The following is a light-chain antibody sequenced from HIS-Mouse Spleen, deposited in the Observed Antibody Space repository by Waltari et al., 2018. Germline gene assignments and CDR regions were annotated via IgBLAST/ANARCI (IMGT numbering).Light chain of an antibody. CDR2: EVS. V-gene: IGLV2-8*01. J-gene: IGLJ2*01. CDR1: SSDVGGYNY. CDR3: SSYAGSNNVV. Sequence: QSALTQPPSASGSPGQSVTISCTGTSSDVGGYNYVSWYQQHPGKAPILMIYEVSKRPSGVPDRFCGSKSGNTASLTVSGLQAEDEAEYYCSSYAGSNNVVFGGGTKLTVL.